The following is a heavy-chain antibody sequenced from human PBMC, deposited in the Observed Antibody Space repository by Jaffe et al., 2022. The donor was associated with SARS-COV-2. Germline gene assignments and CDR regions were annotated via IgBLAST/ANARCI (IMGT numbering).Heavy chain of an antibody. J-gene: IGHJ4*02. CDR1: GYTFTSYG. CDR3: ARESSSSWPRGDSSGLLDY. CDR2: ISAYNGNT. V-gene: IGHV1-18*01. Sequence: QVQLVQSGAEVKKPGASVKVSCKASGYTFTSYGISWVRQAPGQGLEWMGWISAYNGNTNYAQKLQGRVTMTTDTSTSTAYMELRSLRSDDTAVYYCARESSSSWPRGDSSGLLDYWGQGTLVTVSS. D-gene: IGHD3-22*01.